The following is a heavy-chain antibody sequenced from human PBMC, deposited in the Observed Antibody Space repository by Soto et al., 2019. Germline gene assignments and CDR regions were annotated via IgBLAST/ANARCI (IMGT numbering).Heavy chain of an antibody. Sequence: GGSLSLSCAASGFTFSSYGMHWVRQAPGKGLEWVAVIWYDGSNKYYAYSVKGRFTISRDNSKNTLYLQMNSLRAEDTAVYYCSRGKFHVVDWGQGTLVTVAS. D-gene: IGHD3-10*02. CDR1: GFTFSSYG. CDR3: SRGKFHVVD. CDR2: IWYDGSNK. J-gene: IGHJ4*02. V-gene: IGHV3-33*01.